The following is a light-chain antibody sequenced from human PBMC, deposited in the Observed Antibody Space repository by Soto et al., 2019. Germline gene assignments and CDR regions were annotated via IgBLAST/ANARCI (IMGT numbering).Light chain of an antibody. CDR3: QQYNDWPRT. CDR2: GAS. CDR1: QSVGNN. J-gene: IGKJ1*01. Sequence: EIVLTQSPVTLSLSPGDTATLSCRASQSVGNNFAWFQQKPGQAPRLLIYGASATATGIPGRFSGSGSGTEFTLTISSLQSEYFAVYYCQQYNDWPRTFGQGTKVEIK. V-gene: IGKV3-15*01.